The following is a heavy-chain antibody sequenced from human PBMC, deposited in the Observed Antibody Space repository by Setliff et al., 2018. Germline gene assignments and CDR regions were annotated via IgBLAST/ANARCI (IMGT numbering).Heavy chain of an antibody. CDR1: GFTFSTYW. D-gene: IGHD3-10*01. V-gene: IGHV3-7*03. CDR3: ARAYYYGSGSYRN. J-gene: IGHJ4*02. Sequence: GGSLRLSCAASGFTFSTYWMSWVRQAPGKGLEWVANIKQDGSEKYYADSVKGRFTISRDNAKNSLYLQMNSLRAEDTAVYYCARAYYYGSGSYRNWGQGTLVTVSS. CDR2: IKQDGSEK.